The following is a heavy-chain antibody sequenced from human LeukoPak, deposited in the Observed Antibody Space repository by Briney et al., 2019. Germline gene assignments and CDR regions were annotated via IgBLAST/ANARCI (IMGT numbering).Heavy chain of an antibody. Sequence: GGSLRLSCAASGFTFSNYWMYWVRQAPGKGLVWVSRINSDGTTTSFADSVKGRFTISRDNAKNTVYLQMNSLRVEDTAVYYCTRDITLTRGGRSDYWGQGTLVTVSS. CDR3: TRDITLTRGGRSDY. D-gene: IGHD3-10*01. CDR1: GFTFSNYW. V-gene: IGHV3-74*01. CDR2: INSDGTTT. J-gene: IGHJ4*02.